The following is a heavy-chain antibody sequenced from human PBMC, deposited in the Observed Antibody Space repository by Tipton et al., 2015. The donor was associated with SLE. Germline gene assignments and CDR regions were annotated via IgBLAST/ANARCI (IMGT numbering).Heavy chain of an antibody. D-gene: IGHD5/OR15-5a*01. CDR1: GFTFSNYD. CDR2: IQYHGSNK. CDR3: AKEGGVYEDAFDI. J-gene: IGHJ3*02. Sequence: SLRLSCAASGFTFSNYDMHWVRQAPGKGLEWLAFIQYHGSNKYYADSVKGRFTISRDNSKNTLYLQMNSLRAEDTAVYYCAKEGGVYEDAFDIWGQGTMVSVSS. V-gene: IGHV3-30*02.